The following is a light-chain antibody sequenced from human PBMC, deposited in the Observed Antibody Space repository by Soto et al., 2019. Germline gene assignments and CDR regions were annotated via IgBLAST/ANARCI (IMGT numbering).Light chain of an antibody. Sequence: AIRMTQSPSSFSASTGDRVTITCRASQGISSYLAWYQQKPGKAPKLLIYAASTLQSGVPSRFSGSGSGTDFTLTISCLQSEAFATYYCQQYYSYPLTFGGGTEVEI. CDR1: QGISSY. J-gene: IGKJ4*01. V-gene: IGKV1-8*01. CDR3: QQYYSYPLT. CDR2: AAS.